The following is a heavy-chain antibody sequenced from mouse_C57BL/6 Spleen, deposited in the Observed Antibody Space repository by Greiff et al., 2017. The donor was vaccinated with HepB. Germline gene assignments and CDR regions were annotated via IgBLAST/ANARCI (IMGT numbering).Heavy chain of an antibody. CDR2: IDPSDSET. Sequence: QVQLQQSGAELVRPGSSVKLSCKASGYTFTSYWMHWVKQRPIQGLEWIGNIDPSDSETHYNQKFKDKATLTVNKSSSTAYMQLSSLTSEDSAVYYSARGGYDGGFYAMDYWGQGTSVTVSS. CDR3: ARGGYDGGFYAMDY. CDR1: GYTFTSYW. J-gene: IGHJ4*01. D-gene: IGHD2-2*01. V-gene: IGHV1-52*01.